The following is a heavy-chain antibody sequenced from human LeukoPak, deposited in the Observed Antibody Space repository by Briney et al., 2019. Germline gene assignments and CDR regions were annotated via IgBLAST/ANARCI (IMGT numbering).Heavy chain of an antibody. CDR2: IIPILGIA. Sequence: ASVKVSCKASGGTFSSYAISWVRQAPGQGLEWMGRIIPILGIANYAQKFQGRVTITADKSTSTAYMELSSLRSEDTAVYYCASTPRYSSSWYLDYWGQGTLVTVSS. CDR3: ASTPRYSSSWYLDY. J-gene: IGHJ4*02. V-gene: IGHV1-69*04. D-gene: IGHD6-13*01. CDR1: GGTFSSYA.